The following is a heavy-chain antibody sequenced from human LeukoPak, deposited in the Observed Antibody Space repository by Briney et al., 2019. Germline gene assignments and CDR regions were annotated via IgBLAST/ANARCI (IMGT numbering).Heavy chain of an antibody. V-gene: IGHV1-2*02. CDR3: ASESSIAARLLDY. CDR1: GYTFTGYY. Sequence: ASVKVSFKASGYTFTGYYMHWVRQAPGQGLEWMGWINPNSGGTNYAQKFQGRVTMTRDTSISTAYMELSRLRSDDTAVYYCASESSIAARLLDYWGQGTLVTVSS. D-gene: IGHD6-6*01. J-gene: IGHJ4*02. CDR2: INPNSGGT.